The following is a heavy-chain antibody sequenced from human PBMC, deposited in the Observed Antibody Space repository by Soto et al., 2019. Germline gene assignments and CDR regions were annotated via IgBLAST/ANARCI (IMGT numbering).Heavy chain of an antibody. CDR2: IYSGGST. V-gene: IGHV3-53*01. Sequence: GGSLRLSCAASGFTVSSNYMSWVRQAPGKGLEWVSVIYSGGSTYYADSVKGRFTISRDNSKNTLYLQMNSLRAEDTAVDYCARDYSSSLDALDIWGQGTMVTVSS. D-gene: IGHD6-6*01. CDR1: GFTVSSNY. CDR3: ARDYSSSLDALDI. J-gene: IGHJ3*02.